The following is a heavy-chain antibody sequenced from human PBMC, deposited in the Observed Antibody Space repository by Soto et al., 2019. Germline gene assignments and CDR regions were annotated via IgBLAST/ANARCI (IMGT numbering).Heavy chain of an antibody. V-gene: IGHV4-59*08. D-gene: IGHD2-2*01. CDR2: IYYSGST. Sequence: SETLSLTCTVSGGSISSYYWSWIRQPPGKGLEWIGYIYYSGSTNYNPSLKSRVTISVDTSKNQFSLKLSSVTAADTAVYYCARLGVYCSSTSCYEWEYYYYYMDVWGKGTTVTVSS. CDR1: GGSISSYY. J-gene: IGHJ6*03. CDR3: ARLGVYCSSTSCYEWEYYYYYMDV.